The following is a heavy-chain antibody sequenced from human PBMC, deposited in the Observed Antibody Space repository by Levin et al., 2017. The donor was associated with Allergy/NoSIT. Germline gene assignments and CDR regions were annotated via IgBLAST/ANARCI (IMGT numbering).Heavy chain of an antibody. J-gene: IGHJ3*02. CDR1: GGTFSSYA. CDR3: ARPSLRYSSSWYQSRNAFDI. D-gene: IGHD6-13*01. CDR2: IIPIFGTA. V-gene: IGHV1-69*01. Sequence: KISCKASGGTFSSYAISWVRQAPGQGLEWMGGIIPIFGTANYAQKFQGRVTITADESTSTAYMELSSLRSEDTAVYYCARPSLRYSSSWYQSRNAFDIWGQGTMVTVSS.